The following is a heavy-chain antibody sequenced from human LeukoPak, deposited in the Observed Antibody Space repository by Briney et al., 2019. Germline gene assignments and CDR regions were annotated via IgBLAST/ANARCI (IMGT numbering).Heavy chain of an antibody. D-gene: IGHD4-17*01. V-gene: IGHV1-69*13. J-gene: IGHJ4*02. Sequence: SVKVSFKASGGTFSNYAISWVRQAPGQGLEWMGRIIPPFRTANYAQKFQGRVTITADESTSTAYMELSSLRSEDTAVYYCARLENDYGDYGSDYWGQGTLVTVSS. CDR1: GGTFSNYA. CDR2: IIPPFRTA. CDR3: ARLENDYGDYGSDY.